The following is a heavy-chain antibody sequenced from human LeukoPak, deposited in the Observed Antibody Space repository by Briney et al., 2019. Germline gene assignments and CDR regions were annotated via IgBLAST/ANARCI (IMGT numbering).Heavy chain of an antibody. Sequence: SETLSLTCTVSGYSISSGYYWGWIRQPPGKGLEWIGYIYYSGSTNYNPSLKSRVTISVDTSKNQFSLKLSSVTAADTAVYYCARLSRQYYYDSSGYYYVGWFDPWGQGALVTVSS. D-gene: IGHD3-22*01. J-gene: IGHJ5*02. CDR2: IYYSGST. CDR1: GYSISSGYY. CDR3: ARLSRQYYYDSSGYYYVGWFDP. V-gene: IGHV4-61*05.